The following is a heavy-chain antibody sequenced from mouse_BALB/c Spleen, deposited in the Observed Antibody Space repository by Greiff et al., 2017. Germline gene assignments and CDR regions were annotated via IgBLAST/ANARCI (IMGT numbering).Heavy chain of an antibody. CDR3: ARGEGAMDY. V-gene: IGHV1-4*01. J-gene: IGHJ4*01. CDR1: GYTFTSYT. Sequence: VQGVESGAELARPGASVKMSCKASGYTFTSYTMHWVKQRPGQGLEWIGYINPSSGYTNYNQKFKDKATLTADKSSSTAYMQLSSLTSEDSAVYYCARGEGAMDYWGQGTSVTVSS. CDR2: INPSSGYT.